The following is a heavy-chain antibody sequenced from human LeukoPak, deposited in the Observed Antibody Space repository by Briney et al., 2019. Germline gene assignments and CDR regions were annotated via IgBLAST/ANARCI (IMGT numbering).Heavy chain of an antibody. Sequence: KTSETLSLTCTVSGGSISSYYWSWIRQPPGKGLEWIGYIYYSGSTNYNPSLKSRVTISVDTSKNQFSLKLSSVTAADTAVYYCAREAVAQYNWFDPWGQGTLVTVSS. CDR2: IYYSGST. D-gene: IGHD6-19*01. V-gene: IGHV4-59*01. CDR1: GGSISSYY. J-gene: IGHJ5*02. CDR3: AREAVAQYNWFDP.